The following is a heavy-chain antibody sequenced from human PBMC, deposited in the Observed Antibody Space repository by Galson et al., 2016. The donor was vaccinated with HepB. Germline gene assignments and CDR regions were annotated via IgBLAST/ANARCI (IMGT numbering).Heavy chain of an antibody. V-gene: IGHV3-11*01. Sequence: SLRLSCAASGFTISDYYMNWIRQAPGKGLEWVSSISSSGSTIYYADSVKGRFIISRDNAKNSLYLQMNSLRAEDTAVYYCARDRKVLLWFGEPEDYWGQGTLVSVSS. CDR2: ISSSGSTI. J-gene: IGHJ4*02. CDR3: ARDRKVLLWFGEPEDY. CDR1: GFTISDYY. D-gene: IGHD3-10*01.